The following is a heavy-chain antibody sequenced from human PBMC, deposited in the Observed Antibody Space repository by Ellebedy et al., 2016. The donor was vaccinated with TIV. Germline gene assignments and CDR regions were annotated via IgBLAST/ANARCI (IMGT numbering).Heavy chain of an antibody. J-gene: IGHJ6*02. V-gene: IGHV4-39*02. Sequence: MPSETLSLTCTVSGDSIDYSPYSWGWLRQSPGQGLEWIGASKYSGSTQYNPSLKSRVTISVDPSKSHFSLRLSSVTAADTAVYFCARLVSGFYYAMDVWGQGTAVTVSS. CDR2: SKYSGST. D-gene: IGHD2-21*01. CDR3: ARLVSGFYYAMDV. CDR1: GDSIDYSPYS.